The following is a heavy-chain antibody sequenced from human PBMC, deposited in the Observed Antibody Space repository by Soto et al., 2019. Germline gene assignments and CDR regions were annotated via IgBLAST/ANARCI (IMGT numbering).Heavy chain of an antibody. J-gene: IGHJ6*02. D-gene: IGHD2-2*01. CDR2: IRNKANSYAT. CDR3: TRPFYANTPGHYVMDV. V-gene: IGHV3-73*01. Sequence: EVQLVESGGGLVQPGGSLKVSCAASGFTFSGSSVHGVRQASGKGLEWVGRIRNKANSYATAYAASVKGRFTISRDDLKNPVYLQMNSLKTEDTAMYYCTRPFYANTPGHYVMDVWGQGTTVTVSS. CDR1: GFTFSGSS.